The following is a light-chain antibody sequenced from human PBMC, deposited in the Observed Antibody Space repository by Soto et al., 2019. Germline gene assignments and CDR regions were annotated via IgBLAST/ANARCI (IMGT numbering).Light chain of an antibody. Sequence: QLVLTQSPSASASLGASVKLTCTLSSWQSNYAIAWHQQQPEKGPRFLMKLNSDGSHSKGDGIPDRFSGSSSGAERYLTISTLQSEDEADYYCQTWVTGIHIFGGGTKLTVL. CDR1: SWQSNYA. V-gene: IGLV4-69*01. J-gene: IGLJ2*01. CDR3: QTWVTGIHI. CDR2: LNSDGSH.